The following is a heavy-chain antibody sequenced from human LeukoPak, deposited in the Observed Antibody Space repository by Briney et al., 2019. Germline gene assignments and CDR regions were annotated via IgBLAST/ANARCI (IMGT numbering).Heavy chain of an antibody. CDR3: ARKTDSGGQGDY. V-gene: IGHV3-66*01. D-gene: IGHD3-22*01. CDR1: GFTVSSNY. Sequence: GGSLRLSCAASGFTVSSNYMSWVRQAPGKGLECVSVIHSGGNTYYADSVKGRFTISRDNSKNTLYLQMNSLRAEDTAVYYCARKTDSGGQGDYWGPGTLVTVSS. J-gene: IGHJ4*02. CDR2: IHSGGNT.